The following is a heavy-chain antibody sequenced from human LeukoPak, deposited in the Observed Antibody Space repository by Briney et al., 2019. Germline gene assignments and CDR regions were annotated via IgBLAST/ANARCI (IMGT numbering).Heavy chain of an antibody. CDR1: GGSFSDYY. CDR2: INHSGST. Sequence: TSETLSLTCAVYGGSFSDYYWSWTRQPPGKGLEWIGEINHSGSTNYNPSLKSRVTISVDTSKNQFSLKLTSVTAADTAVYYCARGYSSSWYDWGQGTLVTVSS. CDR3: ARGYSSSWYD. V-gene: IGHV4-34*01. J-gene: IGHJ4*02. D-gene: IGHD6-13*01.